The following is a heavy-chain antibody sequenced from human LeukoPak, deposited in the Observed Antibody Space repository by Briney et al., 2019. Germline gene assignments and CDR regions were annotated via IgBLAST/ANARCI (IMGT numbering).Heavy chain of an antibody. CDR3: ARHVYSSTWYIYYYGVDV. D-gene: IGHD6-13*01. Sequence: SETLSLTCAVYGGSFSGYYWSWIRQPPGKGLEWIGYIYHSGSTNYNPSLKSRVTISVDTSKNQFSLKLTFVTAADTAVYYCARHVYSSTWYIYYYGVDVWGQGTTVTVSS. CDR1: GGSFSGYY. J-gene: IGHJ6*02. CDR2: IYHSGST. V-gene: IGHV4-59*08.